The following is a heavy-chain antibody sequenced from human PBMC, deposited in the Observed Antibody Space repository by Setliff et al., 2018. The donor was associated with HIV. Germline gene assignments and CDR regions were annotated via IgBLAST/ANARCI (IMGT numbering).Heavy chain of an antibody. CDR1: GYTFTIYS. J-gene: IGHJ3*02. CDR3: ARGSSSIAAAYPDALDI. D-gene: IGHD6-13*01. Sequence: GASVKVSCKASGYTFTIYSINWVRQAPGQGLEWMGSISGYNGNTNSAQKFQGRVTMTTDTSTSTAYMELRSLRSDDTAVYYCARGSSSIAAAYPDALDIWGQGTMVTVSS. CDR2: ISGYNGNT. V-gene: IGHV1-18*01.